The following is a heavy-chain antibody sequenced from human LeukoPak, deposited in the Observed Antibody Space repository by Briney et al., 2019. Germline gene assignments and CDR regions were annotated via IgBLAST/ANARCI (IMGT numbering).Heavy chain of an antibody. CDR1: GGSISSSSYY. J-gene: IGHJ4*02. CDR3: AREGLLATTVTTPSDY. D-gene: IGHD4-17*01. CDR2: IYYSGST. Sequence: SETLSLTCTVSGGSISSSSYYWGWIRQPPGKGLEWIGSIYYSGSTYYNPSLKSRVTISVDTSKNQFSLKLSSVTAADTAVYYCAREGLLATTVTTPSDYWGQGTLVTVSS. V-gene: IGHV4-39*02.